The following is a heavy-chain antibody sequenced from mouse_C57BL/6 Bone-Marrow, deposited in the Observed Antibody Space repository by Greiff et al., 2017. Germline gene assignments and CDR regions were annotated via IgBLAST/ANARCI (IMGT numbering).Heavy chain of an antibody. CDR1: GYAFSSSW. J-gene: IGHJ4*01. CDR2: FYPGDGDT. Sequence: QVQLQQSGPELVKPGASVKISCKASGYAFSSSWMNWVKQRPGKGLEWFGRFYPGDGDTNYNGKFKGKATLTADKSSSTAYMQLSSLTSADSAVYFCSSYGYLYAMDYWGQGTSVTVSS. D-gene: IGHD2-2*01. V-gene: IGHV1-82*01. CDR3: SSYGYLYAMDY.